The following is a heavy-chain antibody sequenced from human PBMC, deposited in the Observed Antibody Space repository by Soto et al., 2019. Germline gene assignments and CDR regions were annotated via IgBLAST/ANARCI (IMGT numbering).Heavy chain of an antibody. CDR1: GGTFSSYA. CDR2: IIPIFGTA. V-gene: IGHV1-69*06. D-gene: IGHD2-15*01. Sequence: QVQLVQSGAEVKKPGSSVKVSCKASGGTFSSYAISWVRQAPGQGLEWMGGIIPIFGTANYAQKFQGRVTITADKSTSTAYMELSSLRSEDTAVYYCARGRGYCSGGSCYLNYCYYGMDVWGQGTTVTVSS. CDR3: ARGRGYCSGGSCYLNYCYYGMDV. J-gene: IGHJ6*02.